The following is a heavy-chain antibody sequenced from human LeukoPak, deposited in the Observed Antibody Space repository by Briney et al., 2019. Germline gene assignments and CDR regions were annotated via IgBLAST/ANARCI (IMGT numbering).Heavy chain of an antibody. CDR1: GYTFTSYY. CDR3: ARDNGDYWFDY. D-gene: IGHD4-17*01. V-gene: IGHV1-46*01. J-gene: IGHJ4*02. Sequence: ASVKVSCKASGYTFTSYYMHWVRQAPGQGLEWMGIINPSGGSTTYAQKFQGRVTMTRDTSISTAYMELTRLRSDGTAVYYCARDNGDYWFDYWGQGTLVTVSS. CDR2: INPSGGST.